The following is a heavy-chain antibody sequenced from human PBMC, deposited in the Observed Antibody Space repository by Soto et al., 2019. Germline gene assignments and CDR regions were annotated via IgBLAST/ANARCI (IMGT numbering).Heavy chain of an antibody. D-gene: IGHD3-10*01. Sequence: GGSPRLSCAASGFTFSSYAMSWVRQAPGKGLEWVSAISGSGGSTYYADSVKGRFTISRDNSKNTLYLQMNSLRAEDTAVYYCAKDLNTDGSGSYYPYWGQGTLVTVSS. CDR1: GFTFSSYA. V-gene: IGHV3-23*01. CDR3: AKDLNTDGSGSYYPY. CDR2: ISGSGGST. J-gene: IGHJ4*02.